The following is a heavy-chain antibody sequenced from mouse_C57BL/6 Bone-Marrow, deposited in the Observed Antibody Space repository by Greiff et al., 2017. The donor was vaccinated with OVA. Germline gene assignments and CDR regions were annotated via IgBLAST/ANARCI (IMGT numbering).Heavy chain of an antibody. D-gene: IGHD2-1*01. CDR3: AKNRNYGNYDVHAMDY. CDR1: GLPFTSLG. CDR2: IWSGGST. J-gene: IGHJ4*01. V-gene: IGHV2-5*01. Sequence: VQRAESGPGLVQPSQSLSIIRPVFGLPFTSLGVHRVRPSPGKGLEWLGVIWSGGSTDYIAAFMSRLGITKDNSKSQVFFIMNSLQADDTAIYYGAKNRNYGNYDVHAMDYWGQGTSVTVSS.